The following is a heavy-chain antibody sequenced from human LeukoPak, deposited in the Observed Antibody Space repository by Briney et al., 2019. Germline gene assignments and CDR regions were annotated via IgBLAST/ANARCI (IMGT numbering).Heavy chain of an antibody. CDR2: ISYDGSSK. CDR1: GFTFSSYA. V-gene: IGHV3-30*04. Sequence: GGSLRLSCAASGFTFSSYAMHWVRQAPGKGLEWVAVISYDGSSKYYADSVKGRFTISRDNSKNTLYLQMNSLRAEDTAVYYCASLEIYYDSSGYPVDYWGQGTLVTVSS. D-gene: IGHD3-22*01. CDR3: ASLEIYYDSSGYPVDY. J-gene: IGHJ4*02.